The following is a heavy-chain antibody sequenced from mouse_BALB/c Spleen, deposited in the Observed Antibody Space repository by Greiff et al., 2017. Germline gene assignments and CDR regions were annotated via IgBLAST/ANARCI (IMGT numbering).Heavy chain of an antibody. Sequence: ESGPGLVKPSQSLSLTCTVTGYSITSDYAWNWIRQFPGNKLEWMGYISYSGSTSYNPSLKSRISITRDTSKNQFFLQLNSVTTEDTATYYCARGGIITTVVAFDYWGQGTTLTVSS. D-gene: IGHD1-1*01. CDR1: GYSITSDYA. CDR3: ARGGIITTVVAFDY. CDR2: ISYSGST. V-gene: IGHV3-2*02. J-gene: IGHJ2*01.